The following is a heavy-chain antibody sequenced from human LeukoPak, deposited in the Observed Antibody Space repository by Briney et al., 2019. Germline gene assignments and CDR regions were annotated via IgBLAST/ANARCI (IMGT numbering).Heavy chain of an antibody. Sequence: SQTLSLTCAISGDSVSSNSAGWHWIRQSPSRGLEWLGKTYYRSKWYNDYAVYVKSRITIIPDTSKNQFSLQLNSVTPEDTAVYFCARSTNYAFKPWSQGTLVTVSA. V-gene: IGHV6-1*01. D-gene: IGHD2/OR15-2a*01. CDR3: ARSTNYAFKP. J-gene: IGHJ5*02. CDR2: TYYRSKWYN. CDR1: GDSVSSNSAG.